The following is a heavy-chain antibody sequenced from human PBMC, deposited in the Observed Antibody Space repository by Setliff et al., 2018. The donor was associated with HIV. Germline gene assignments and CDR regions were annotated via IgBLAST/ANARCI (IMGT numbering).Heavy chain of an antibody. CDR3: ASPASGGSSGQYHY. J-gene: IGHJ4*02. Sequence: SETLSLTCTVSDDSISSYYWSWIRQPPGKGLEWIGYIYTSGLTNYVPSLKSRVAISLDTSRNQFSLRLNSVTAADTAVYYCASPASGGSSGQYHYWGQGTLVTVPQ. CDR1: DDSISSYY. V-gene: IGHV4-4*08. CDR2: IYTSGLT. D-gene: IGHD6-19*01.